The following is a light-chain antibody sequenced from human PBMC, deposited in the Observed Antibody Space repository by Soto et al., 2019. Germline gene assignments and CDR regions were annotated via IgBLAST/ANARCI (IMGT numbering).Light chain of an antibody. J-gene: IGKJ2*01. Sequence: DIQMTQSPSSLPASVGDRVTLTCRTSQSIGTHLNWYQQKPGKAPKLLIYSASSLQSGVPSRLSGTGSGTDLTLTINSLQPEDFATYYCQQSYTIPYTFGQGTKLEIK. CDR2: SAS. CDR3: QQSYTIPYT. V-gene: IGKV1-39*01. CDR1: QSIGTH.